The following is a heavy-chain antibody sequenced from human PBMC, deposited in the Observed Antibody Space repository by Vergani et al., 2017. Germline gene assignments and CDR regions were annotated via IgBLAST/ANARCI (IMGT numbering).Heavy chain of an antibody. J-gene: IGHJ6*02. Sequence: EVQLVESGGVVVQPGGSLRLSCAASGFTFDDYAMHWVRQAPGKGLEWVSLISWDGGSTYYADSVKGRFTISRDNSKNSLYLQMNSLRAEDTALYYCAKDYSRCGVGSSYYGMDVWGQGTTVTVSS. D-gene: IGHD3-3*01. CDR2: ISWDGGST. CDR1: GFTFDDYA. CDR3: AKDYSRCGVGSSYYGMDV. V-gene: IGHV3-43D*04.